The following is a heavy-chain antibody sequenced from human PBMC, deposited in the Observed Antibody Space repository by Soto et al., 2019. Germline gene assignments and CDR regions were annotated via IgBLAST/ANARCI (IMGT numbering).Heavy chain of an antibody. D-gene: IGHD3-22*01. J-gene: IGHJ5*02. CDR1: GGSFSTYY. V-gene: IGHV4-34*01. CDR3: DP. CDR2: INHSGNT. Sequence: QVQPQQWGTGLLKPSETLSLTCAVYGGSFSTYYWNWIRQPPGKGLEWIGEINHSGNTQYKPSLQARVPMSLDTSKNQFSLMLTSVCFGWLGSNWLDPWGQGTLVTVSS.